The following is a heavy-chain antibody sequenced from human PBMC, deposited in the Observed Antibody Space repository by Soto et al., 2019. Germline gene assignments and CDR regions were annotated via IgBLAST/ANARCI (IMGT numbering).Heavy chain of an antibody. J-gene: IGHJ4*02. CDR2: IFPFIKAT. D-gene: IGHD2-2*01. Sequence: ASVKVSCKTSGDTFNTYAISWVRQAPGQGPEWMGGIFPFIKATNYAQNFQGRVTITADGSTNTVYMEMSNLRSGDTAVYYCARGGYSSSWRFDYWGQGALVTVSS. CDR1: GDTFNTYA. V-gene: IGHV1-69*13. CDR3: ARGGYSSSWRFDY.